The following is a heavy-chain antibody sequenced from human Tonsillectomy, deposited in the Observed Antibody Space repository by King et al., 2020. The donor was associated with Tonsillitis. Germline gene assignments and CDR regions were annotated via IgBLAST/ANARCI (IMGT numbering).Heavy chain of an antibody. CDR1: GFTFSSYD. D-gene: IGHD3-9*01. V-gene: IGHV3-13*01. J-gene: IGHJ6*02. CDR2: IGTAGDT. Sequence: QLVQSGGGLVQPGGSLRLSCAASGFTFSSYDMHWVRQATGKGLEWVSAIGTAGDTYYPGSVKGRFTISRENAKKSLYLQMNSLRAGDTAVYYCARGRVLRYSSAAYYYYYGMDVWGQGTTVTVSS. CDR3: ARGRVLRYSSAAYYYYYGMDV.